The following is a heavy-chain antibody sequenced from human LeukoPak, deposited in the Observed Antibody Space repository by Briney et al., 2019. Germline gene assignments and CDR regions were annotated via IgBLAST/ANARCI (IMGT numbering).Heavy chain of an antibody. CDR3: AIGGTYGSGS. Sequence: GGSLRLSCAASGFPFANTWMHWVRQAPGRGLVWVSLINNDGSTTHYADSVKGRSTISRDNAKNTVYLQMNSLRAEDTAVYYCAIGGTYGSGSWGQGTLVTVSS. CDR2: INNDGSTT. V-gene: IGHV3-74*01. CDR1: GFPFANTW. J-gene: IGHJ4*02. D-gene: IGHD3-10*01.